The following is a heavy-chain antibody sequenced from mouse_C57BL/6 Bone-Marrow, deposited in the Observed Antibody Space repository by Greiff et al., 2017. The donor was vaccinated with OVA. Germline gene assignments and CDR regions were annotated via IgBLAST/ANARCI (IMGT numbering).Heavy chain of an antibody. CDR3: TRGGYLPWFAY. CDR1: GYTFTDYE. D-gene: IGHD2-2*01. V-gene: IGHV1-15*01. Sequence: QVQLQQSGAELVRPGASVTLSCKASGYTFTDYEMHWVKQTPVHGLEWIGAIDPETGGTAYNQKFKGKAILTADNSSSTAYMELRSLTSEDSAVYYCTRGGYLPWFAYWGQGTLVTVSA. CDR2: IDPETGGT. J-gene: IGHJ3*01.